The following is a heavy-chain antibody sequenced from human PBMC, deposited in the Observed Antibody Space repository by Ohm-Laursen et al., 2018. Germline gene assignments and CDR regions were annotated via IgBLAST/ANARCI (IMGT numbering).Heavy chain of an antibody. Sequence: SLRLSCAASGFTFSSYSMNWVRQAPGKGLEWVSSISSSSYIYYADSVKGRFTISRDNSKNTVSLQMDSLRAEDTAVYYCARSAVAGNSNWFDPWGQGALVTVSS. D-gene: IGHD6-19*01. CDR2: ISSSSYI. CDR3: ARSAVAGNSNWFDP. J-gene: IGHJ5*02. V-gene: IGHV3-21*01. CDR1: GFTFSSYS.